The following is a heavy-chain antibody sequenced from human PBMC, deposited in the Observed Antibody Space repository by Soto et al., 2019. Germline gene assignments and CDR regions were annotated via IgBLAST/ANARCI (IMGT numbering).Heavy chain of an antibody. V-gene: IGHV4-34*01. Sequence: SETLSLTCAVYGGSFSGYYWSWIRQPPGKGLEWIGEINHSRSTNYNPSLKTRVTISVDTSKNQFSLKLSSVTAADTAVYYCARVLITMVRGVIIFDAFDIWAQGTMVTVSS. J-gene: IGHJ3*02. CDR2: INHSRST. CDR1: GGSFSGYY. CDR3: ARVLITMVRGVIIFDAFDI. D-gene: IGHD3-10*01.